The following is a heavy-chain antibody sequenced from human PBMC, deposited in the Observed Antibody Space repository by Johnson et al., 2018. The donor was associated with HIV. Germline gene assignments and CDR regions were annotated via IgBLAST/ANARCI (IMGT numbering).Heavy chain of an antibody. V-gene: IGHV3-15*01. D-gene: IGHD1-14*01. Sequence: EVHLVESGGGLVKPGGSLRLSCAASGFTFSNAWMSWVRQAPGKGLEWVGRIKIKTDGGTTDYAAPVKGRFIISRDNSKNTLYLQMNSLRAEDTAVYYCAKDPYSRKDAFDIWGQGTMVTVSS. J-gene: IGHJ3*02. CDR3: AKDPYSRKDAFDI. CDR2: IKIKTDGGTT. CDR1: GFTFSNAW.